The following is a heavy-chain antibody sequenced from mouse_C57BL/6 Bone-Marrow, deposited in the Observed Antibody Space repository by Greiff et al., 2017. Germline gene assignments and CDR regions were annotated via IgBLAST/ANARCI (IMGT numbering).Heavy chain of an antibody. CDR1: GYTFTSYD. Sequence: VQRVESGPELVKPGASVKLSCKASGYTFTSYDINWVKQRPGQGLEWIGWIYPRDGSTKYNETFKGKATLTVDTSSSPSYMELHSLTSEDSAVYCCARVDYYDSSWFFAYWGQGTLVTVSA. CDR2: IYPRDGST. J-gene: IGHJ3*01. V-gene: IGHV1-85*01. CDR3: ARVDYYDSSWFFAY. D-gene: IGHD1-1*01.